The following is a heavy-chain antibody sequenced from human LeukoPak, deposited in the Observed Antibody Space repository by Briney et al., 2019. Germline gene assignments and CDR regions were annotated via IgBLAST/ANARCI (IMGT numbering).Heavy chain of an antibody. V-gene: IGHV4-34*01. CDR3: ARGPGIAVAYWFDP. Sequence: SETLSLTCTVSGGSISSYYWSWIRQPPGKGLEWIGEINHSGSTNYNPSLKSRVTISVDTSKNQFSLKLSSVTAADTAVYYCARGPGIAVAYWFDPWGQGTLVTVSS. D-gene: IGHD6-19*01. CDR2: INHSGST. CDR1: GGSISSYY. J-gene: IGHJ5*02.